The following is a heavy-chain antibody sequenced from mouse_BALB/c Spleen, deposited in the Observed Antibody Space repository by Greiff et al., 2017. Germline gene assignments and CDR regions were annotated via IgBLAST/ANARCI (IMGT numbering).Heavy chain of an antibody. CDR1: GYSITSDYA. V-gene: IGHV3-2*02. Sequence: EVQLQQSGPGLVKPSQSLSLTCTVTGYSITSDYAWNWIRQFPGNKLEWMGYISYSGSTSYNPSLKSRISITRDTSKNQFFLQLNSVTTEDTATYYCARGEYDYAWFAYWGQGTLVTVSA. J-gene: IGHJ3*01. CDR2: ISYSGST. CDR3: ARGEYDYAWFAY. D-gene: IGHD2-4*01.